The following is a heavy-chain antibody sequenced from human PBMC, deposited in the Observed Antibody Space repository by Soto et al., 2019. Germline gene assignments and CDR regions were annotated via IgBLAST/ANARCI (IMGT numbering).Heavy chain of an antibody. CDR3: ARGAHTDSSGWYDWFDP. CDR1: GFTFDDNA. CDR2: INWKSDI. J-gene: IGHJ5*02. Sequence: GGSLRLSCAVSGFTFDDNAMHWVRQAPEKGLEWVSGINWKSDIGYADSVKGRFTVSRDNAKNSLYLQLNSLRDEDTAVYYCARGAHTDSSGWYDWFDPWGQGTLVTVSS. V-gene: IGHV3-9*01. D-gene: IGHD6-19*01.